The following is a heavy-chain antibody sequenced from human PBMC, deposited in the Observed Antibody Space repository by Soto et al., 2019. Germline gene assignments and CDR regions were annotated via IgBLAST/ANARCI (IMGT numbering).Heavy chain of an antibody. CDR2: IYYSGST. Sequence: ETLSLTCTVSGGSISSSSYYWGWIRQPPGKGLEWIGSIYYSGSTYYNPSLKSRVTISVDTSKNQFSLKLSSVTAADTAVYYCARIRTGWERNYYYYYGMDVWGQGTTVTVSS. V-gene: IGHV4-39*01. D-gene: IGHD1-26*01. CDR3: ARIRTGWERNYYYYYGMDV. CDR1: GGSISSSSYY. J-gene: IGHJ6*02.